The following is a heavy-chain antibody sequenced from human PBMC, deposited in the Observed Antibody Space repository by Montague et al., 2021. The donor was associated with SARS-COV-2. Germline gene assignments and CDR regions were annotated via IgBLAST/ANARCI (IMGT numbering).Heavy chain of an antibody. CDR1: GGSISSYY. CDR3: ARRSLGYCSGGSCYSAFDP. J-gene: IGHJ5*02. D-gene: IGHD2-15*01. Sequence: SETLSLTCTVSGGSISSYYWSWIRQPPGKGLKWIGYIYYSGSTNYNPSLKSRVTISVDTSKNQFSLKLSSVTAADTAVYYCARRSLGYCSGGSCYSAFDPWG. V-gene: IGHV4-59*01. CDR2: IYYSGST.